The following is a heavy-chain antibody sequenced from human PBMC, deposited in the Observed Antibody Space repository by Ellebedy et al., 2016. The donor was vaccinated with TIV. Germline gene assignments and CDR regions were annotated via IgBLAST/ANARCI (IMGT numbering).Heavy chain of an antibody. CDR3: ARGADRYCTGGKCYRDFDS. Sequence: GGSLRLSXAASEFTFTIYSMTWVRQAPGKGLEWVSSINNYGVITYYADSVRGRFTISRDNAKNSLYLQINSLTAEDTAVYYCARGADRYCTGGKCYRDFDSWGQGTLVTVSS. V-gene: IGHV3-21*04. CDR2: INNYGVIT. CDR1: EFTFTIYS. D-gene: IGHD2-15*01. J-gene: IGHJ4*02.